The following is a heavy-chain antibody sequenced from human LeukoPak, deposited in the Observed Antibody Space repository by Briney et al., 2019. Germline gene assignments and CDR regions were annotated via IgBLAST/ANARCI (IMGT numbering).Heavy chain of an antibody. V-gene: IGHV4-34*01. CDR2: INHSGST. J-gene: IGHJ4*02. CDR1: GGSFSGYY. Sequence: SETLSLTCAVDGGSFSGYYWSWIRQPPGKGLEWIGEINHSGSTNYNPSLKSRVTISVDTSKNQFSLKLSSVTAADTAVYFCARGGYVWGSYRPHYFDYWGQGTLVTVSS. D-gene: IGHD3-16*02. CDR3: ARGGYVWGSYRPHYFDY.